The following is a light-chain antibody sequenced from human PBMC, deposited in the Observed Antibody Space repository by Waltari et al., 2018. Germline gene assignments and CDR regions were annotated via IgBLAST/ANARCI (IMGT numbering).Light chain of an antibody. J-gene: IGLJ3*02. CDR3: QAWDSSTVV. Sequence: SYELTQPPSVSVSPGQTATITCSGDKLGDKSVCWYQKKPGQTPVVVIYQDNNRPSGIPGRFSGSNSGNTATLTISGTQALDEADYYCQAWDSSTVVFGGGTKLTVL. CDR2: QDN. CDR1: KLGDKS. V-gene: IGLV3-1*01.